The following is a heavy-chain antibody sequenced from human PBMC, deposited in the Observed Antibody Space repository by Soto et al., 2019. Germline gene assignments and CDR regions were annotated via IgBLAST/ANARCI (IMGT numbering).Heavy chain of an antibody. V-gene: IGHV3-23*01. CDR2: ISGSGGSK. Sequence: PGGSLRLSCAASGFTFSSYAMSWVRQAPGKGLEWVAAISGSGGSKYYADSVKGRFTISRDNSKNTLYLQMNSLRAEDTAVYYCARDLNYYDILTGYYSNPLDYWGQGTLVTVSS. J-gene: IGHJ4*02. CDR1: GFTFSSYA. D-gene: IGHD3-9*01. CDR3: ARDLNYYDILTGYYSNPLDY.